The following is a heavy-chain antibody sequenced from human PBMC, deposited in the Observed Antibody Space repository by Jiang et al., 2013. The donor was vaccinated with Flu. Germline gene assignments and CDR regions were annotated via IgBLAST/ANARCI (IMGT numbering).Heavy chain of an antibody. CDR1: GYTFTGDY. J-gene: IGHJ4*02. D-gene: IGHD1-26*01. CDR2: INPNSGGT. CDR3: ARGIVLDY. V-gene: IGHV1-2*02. Sequence: VQLVESGAEVKKPGASVKVSCKASGYTFTGDYIHWVRQAPGQGLEWMGWINPNSGGTNYAQKFQSRVTMTRDTSISAAYMELTRLRSDDTAIYYCARGIVLDYWGQGTLVTVSS.